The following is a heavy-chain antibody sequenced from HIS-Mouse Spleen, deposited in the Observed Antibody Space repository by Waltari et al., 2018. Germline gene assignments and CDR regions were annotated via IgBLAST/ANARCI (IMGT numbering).Heavy chain of an antibody. CDR3: ARSRTGGWYFDL. D-gene: IGHD7-27*01. V-gene: IGHV4-39*07. CDR2: IYYSGST. CDR1: GGSISSSSYY. J-gene: IGHJ2*01. Sequence: QLQLQESGPGLVKPSETLSLTCTVSGGSISSSSYYWGWIRQPPGKGLEGIGSIYYSGSTDYNPSLKSRVTISVDTSKNQFSLKLSSVTAADTAVYYCARSRTGGWYFDLWGRGTLVTVSS.